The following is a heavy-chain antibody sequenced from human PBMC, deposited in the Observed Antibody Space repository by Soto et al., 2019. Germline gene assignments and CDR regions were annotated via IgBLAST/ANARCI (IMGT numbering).Heavy chain of an antibody. CDR3: ATGRARGTAMVKVDY. CDR1: GYTFTRSG. Sequence: ASVKVSCKASGYTFTRSGISWVRQAPGQGLEWMGWISTYNGDTNYAQTFQGRVTMTTDTSTSTVHMEVRSLRSEDTAVYYCATGRARGTAMVKVDYWGQGTLVTVSS. V-gene: IGHV1-18*01. CDR2: ISTYNGDT. D-gene: IGHD5-18*01. J-gene: IGHJ4*02.